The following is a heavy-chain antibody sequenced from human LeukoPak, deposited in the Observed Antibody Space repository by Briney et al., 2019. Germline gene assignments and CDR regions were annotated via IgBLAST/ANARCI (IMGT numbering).Heavy chain of an antibody. D-gene: IGHD6-13*01. CDR1: GFTFSSYG. V-gene: IGHV3-30*03. CDR2: ISYDGRNK. Sequence: GRSLRFSCAASGFTFSSYGMHWVRQAPGKGLEWVAVISYDGRNKYYADSVKGRFTISRDNSKNTLFLQMNSLRAGDTAVYYCASHWAQQLVSDYWGQGILVTVSS. CDR3: ASHWAQQLVSDY. J-gene: IGHJ4*02.